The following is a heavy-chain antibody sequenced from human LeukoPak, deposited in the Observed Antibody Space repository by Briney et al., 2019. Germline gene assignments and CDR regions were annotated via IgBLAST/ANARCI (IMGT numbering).Heavy chain of an antibody. V-gene: IGHV4-34*01. CDR2: INHSGGT. J-gene: IGHJ4*02. Sequence: SETLSLTCAVYGGSFSGYYWSWIRQPPGKGLEWIGEINHSGGTNYNPSLKSRVTIPVDTSKNQFSLKLSSVTAADTAVYYCASTRYSYAGDYWGQGTLVTVSS. CDR1: GGSFSGYY. D-gene: IGHD2-2*01. CDR3: ASTRYSYAGDY.